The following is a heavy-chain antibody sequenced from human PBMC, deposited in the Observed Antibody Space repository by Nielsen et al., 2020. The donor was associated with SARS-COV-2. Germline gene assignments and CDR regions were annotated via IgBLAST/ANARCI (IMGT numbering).Heavy chain of an antibody. CDR3: ARDPAQWLASNDAFDI. D-gene: IGHD6-19*01. CDR1: GFTFSSYG. CDR2: ISGSGGST. Sequence: GGSLRLSCAASGFTFSSYGMHWVRQAPGKGLEWVSAISGSGGSTYYADSVKGRFTISRDNSKNTLYLQMNSLRAEDTAVYYCARDPAQWLASNDAFDIWGQGTMVTVSS. J-gene: IGHJ3*02. V-gene: IGHV3-23*01.